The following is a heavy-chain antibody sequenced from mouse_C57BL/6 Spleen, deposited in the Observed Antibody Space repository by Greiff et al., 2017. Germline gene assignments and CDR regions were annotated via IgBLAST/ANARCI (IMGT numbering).Heavy chain of an antibody. Sequence: QVQLQQSGPGLVAPSQSLSITCTVSGFSLTSYAISWVRQPPGQGLEWLGVIWTGGGTNYNSALHSRLSISKDNSKSQVFLKMNSLQTADTARYYCARNSDYYGSSYFGYWGQGTTLTVSS. CDR3: ARNSDYYGSSYFGY. CDR1: GFSLTSYA. D-gene: IGHD1-1*01. J-gene: IGHJ2*01. V-gene: IGHV2-9-1*01. CDR2: IWTGGGT.